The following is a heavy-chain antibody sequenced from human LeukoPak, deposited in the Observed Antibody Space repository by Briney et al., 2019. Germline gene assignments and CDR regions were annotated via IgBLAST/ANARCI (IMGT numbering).Heavy chain of an antibody. V-gene: IGHV1-18*01. CDR3: ARDFEPRAFYFDY. J-gene: IGHJ4*02. Sequence: ASVKVSCKASGYTFTSYAMHWVRQAPGQRLEWMGWISAYNGNTNYAQNFQGRVTMTTDTSTSTVYMELGSPRSDDTAVYYCARDFEPRAFYFDYWGQGTLVTVSS. CDR2: ISAYNGNT. CDR1: GYTFTSYA. D-gene: IGHD3-9*01.